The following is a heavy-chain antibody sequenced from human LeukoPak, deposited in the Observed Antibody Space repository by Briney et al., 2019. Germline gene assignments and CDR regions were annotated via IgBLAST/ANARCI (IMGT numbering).Heavy chain of an antibody. D-gene: IGHD5-12*01. CDR1: GFTFSSYS. CDR2: ISSSSSTI. J-gene: IGHJ4*02. CDR3: ARGGGYSGYCFDY. V-gene: IGHV3-48*01. Sequence: GGSLRLSCAASGFTFSSYSMNWVRQAPGKGLEWVSYISSSSSTIYYADSVKGRFTISRDNAKNSLYLQMNSLRAEDTAVYYCARGGGYSGYCFDYWGQGTPVTVSS.